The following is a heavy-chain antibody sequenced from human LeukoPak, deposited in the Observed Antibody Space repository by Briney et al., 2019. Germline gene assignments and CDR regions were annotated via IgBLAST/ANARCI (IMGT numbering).Heavy chain of an antibody. J-gene: IGHJ4*02. V-gene: IGHV3-30*04. D-gene: IGHD3-22*01. CDR1: GFTFSSYA. CDR2: ISYDGSNK. Sequence: GGSLRLSCAASGFTFSSYAMHWVRQAPGKGLEWVAVISYDGSNKYYADSVKGRFTISRDNSKNTLYLQMNSLRAGDTAVYYCARDGNYYDSSGSITLDYWGQGTLVTVSS. CDR3: ARDGNYYDSSGSITLDY.